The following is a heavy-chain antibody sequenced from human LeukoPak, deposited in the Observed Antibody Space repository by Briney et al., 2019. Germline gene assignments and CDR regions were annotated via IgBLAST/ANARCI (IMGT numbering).Heavy chain of an antibody. V-gene: IGHV3-64*01. CDR1: GFTFSSYA. CDR3: ARNYYGSGSYGAEYFQH. Sequence: GGSLRLSCAASGFTFSSYAMHWVRQAPGKGLEYVSAISSNGGSTYYENSVKGRFTISRDNSKNTLYLQMGSLRAEDMAVYYCARNYYGSGSYGAEYFQHWGQGTLVTVSS. CDR2: ISSNGGST. J-gene: IGHJ1*01. D-gene: IGHD3-10*01.